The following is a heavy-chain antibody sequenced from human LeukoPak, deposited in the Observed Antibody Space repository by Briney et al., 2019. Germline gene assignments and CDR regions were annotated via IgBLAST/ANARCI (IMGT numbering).Heavy chain of an antibody. J-gene: IGHJ6*02. CDR2: IKDKTDGGTT. D-gene: IGHD2/OR15-2a*01. V-gene: IGHV3-15*01. CDR3: TTFLEIDYYYYGMDV. CDR1: GFTFSSYW. Sequence: GGSLRLSCAASGFTFSSYWMSWVRQAPGKGLEWVGRIKDKTDGGTTDYAAPVKGRFTISRDDSKDTLYLQMNSLKTEDTAVYYCTTFLEIDYYYYGMDVWGQGTTVTVSS.